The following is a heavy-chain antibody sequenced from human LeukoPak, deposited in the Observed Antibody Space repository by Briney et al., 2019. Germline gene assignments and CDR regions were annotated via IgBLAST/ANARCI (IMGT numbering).Heavy chain of an antibody. Sequence: GGSLRLSSAASGFTFNNYAMSWVRQAPGKGLEWVSTISGSGSNTYYADSVKGRFTISRDNSKNTLYLQMNRLRAEDTAVYYCAKSVRGYTYYFDCWGQGTLVTVSS. CDR2: ISGSGSNT. CDR1: GFTFNNYA. D-gene: IGHD5-12*01. V-gene: IGHV3-23*01. CDR3: AKSVRGYTYYFDC. J-gene: IGHJ4*02.